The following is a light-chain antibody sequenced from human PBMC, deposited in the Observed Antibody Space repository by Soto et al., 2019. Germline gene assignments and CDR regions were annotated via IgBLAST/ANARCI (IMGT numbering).Light chain of an antibody. Sequence: QSALTQPASVSGSPGQSITISCSGTSSDIGTYDHVAWFQQFPGKTPKLMIYSVSNRPSGVSYRFSGSKSGNTASLPISGLQAEDDADYYCISYTVSRSYVFGTGTKLT. J-gene: IGLJ1*01. CDR3: ISYTVSRSYV. CDR1: SSDIGTYDH. V-gene: IGLV2-14*01. CDR2: SVS.